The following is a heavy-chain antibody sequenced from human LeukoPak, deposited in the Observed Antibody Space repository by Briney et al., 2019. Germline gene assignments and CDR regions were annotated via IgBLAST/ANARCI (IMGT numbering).Heavy chain of an antibody. CDR2: IWYDGNNK. J-gene: IGHJ4*02. D-gene: IGHD2-15*01. CDR3: ARDPCSSGNYFDY. Sequence: GRSLRLSCATSGFTFSSYGMHWVRQAPGKGLEWVAVIWYDGNNKFYADSVKGRFTISRDNSKNTLYLQMNSLRAEDTAVYYCARDPCSSGNYFDYWGQGTLVTVSS. V-gene: IGHV3-33*01. CDR1: GFTFSSYG.